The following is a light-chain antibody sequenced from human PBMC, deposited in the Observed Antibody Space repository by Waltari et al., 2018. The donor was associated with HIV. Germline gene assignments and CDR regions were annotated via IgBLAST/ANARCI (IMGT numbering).Light chain of an antibody. Sequence: SYELTQPPSVSVPPGQTARITCSGDILSKQYAYWYQQKPGQAPVQIIYKDIESPAGIPERFSGSSSGTTVTLTISGVQAEDEADYYCQSGDSSTTSVGGGTKLTVL. CDR3: QSGDSSTTS. CDR1: ILSKQY. J-gene: IGLJ2*01. V-gene: IGLV3-25*03. CDR2: KDI.